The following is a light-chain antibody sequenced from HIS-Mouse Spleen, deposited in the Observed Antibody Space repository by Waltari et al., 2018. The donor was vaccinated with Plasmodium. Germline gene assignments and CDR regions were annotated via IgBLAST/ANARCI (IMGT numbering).Light chain of an antibody. Sequence: EIVMTQSPATLPVSPGERATLSCRASQSVSSNLAWYQQKPGQAPRLLIYGASTRATGIPARFSGSASGTEFTLTISSLQSEDFAVYYCQQYNNWSFTFGPGTKVDIK. CDR2: GAS. CDR3: QQYNNWSFT. CDR1: QSVSSN. V-gene: IGKV3-15*01. J-gene: IGKJ3*01.